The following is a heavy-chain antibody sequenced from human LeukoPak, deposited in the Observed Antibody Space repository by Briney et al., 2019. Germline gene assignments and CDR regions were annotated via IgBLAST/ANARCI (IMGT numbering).Heavy chain of an antibody. CDR1: GFTFSNYN. V-gene: IGHV3-48*01. Sequence: SGGSLRLSCAASGFTFSNYNMNWVRQAPGKGLEWVSSISSSSSTIYHADSVKGRFTISRDNAKNSLYLQMNSLRAEDTAVYYCAKGPYVRGSYQSYFDYWGQGTLVTVSS. D-gene: IGHD1-26*01. CDR2: ISSSSSTI. CDR3: AKGPYVRGSYQSYFDY. J-gene: IGHJ4*02.